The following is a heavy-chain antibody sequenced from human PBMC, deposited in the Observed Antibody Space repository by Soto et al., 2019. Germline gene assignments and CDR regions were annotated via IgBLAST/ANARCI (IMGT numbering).Heavy chain of an antibody. Sequence: QVQLVQSGAEVKKPGSSVKVSCKASGGIFSSYAISWVRQAPGQGLEWMGEIISMYGTAMYAPKFRGRGTIIADEAASTAYMELSSLRSEDTAVYYCARGGKERFRGSGMAVWGQGTTVTVSS. D-gene: IGHD1-1*01. V-gene: IGHV1-69*01. CDR2: IISMYGTA. J-gene: IGHJ6*01. CDR1: GGIFSSYA. CDR3: ARGGKERFRGSGMAV.